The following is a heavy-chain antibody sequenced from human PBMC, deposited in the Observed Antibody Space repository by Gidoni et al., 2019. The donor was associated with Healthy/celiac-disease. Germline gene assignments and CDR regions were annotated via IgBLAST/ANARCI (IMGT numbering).Heavy chain of an antibody. D-gene: IGHD1-26*01. CDR3: ATGDLGGSYSNMDV. CDR2: FDPEDGET. CDR1: GSTLTELS. V-gene: IGHV1-24*01. J-gene: IGHJ6*02. Sequence: QVQLVQSGAEVKKPGASVKVSCKVSGSTLTELSMHWVRQAAGKWLEWLGGFDPEDGETIYAQNFHGIVTMTEDTYTDTAYMELSSLRSEDTAVYYCATGDLGGSYSNMDVWGQGTTVTVSS.